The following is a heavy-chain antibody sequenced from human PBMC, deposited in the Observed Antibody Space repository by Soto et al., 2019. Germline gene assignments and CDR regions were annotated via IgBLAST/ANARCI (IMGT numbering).Heavy chain of an antibody. CDR1: GFTFSSYA. D-gene: IGHD4-4*01. Sequence: GGSLRLSCAASGFTFSSYAMSWFRQAPGKGLEWVSAISGSGGSTYYADSVKGRFTISRDNSKNTLYLQMNSLRAEDTAVYYCAKIRVAVTTHPYFDYWGQGTLVTVSS. J-gene: IGHJ4*02. CDR2: ISGSGGST. V-gene: IGHV3-23*01. CDR3: AKIRVAVTTHPYFDY.